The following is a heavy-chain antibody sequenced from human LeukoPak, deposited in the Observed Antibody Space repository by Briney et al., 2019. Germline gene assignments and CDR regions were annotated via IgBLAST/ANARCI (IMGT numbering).Heavy chain of an antibody. CDR1: GFTFSSYE. Sequence: PGGSLRPSCAASGFTFSSYEMNWVRQAPGKGLEWVSYISSSGSTIYYADSVKGRFTISRDNAKNSLYLQMNSLRAEDTAVYYCARIRYFDWLLAFDIWGQGTMVTVSS. J-gene: IGHJ3*02. D-gene: IGHD3-9*01. CDR2: ISSSGSTI. V-gene: IGHV3-48*03. CDR3: ARIRYFDWLLAFDI.